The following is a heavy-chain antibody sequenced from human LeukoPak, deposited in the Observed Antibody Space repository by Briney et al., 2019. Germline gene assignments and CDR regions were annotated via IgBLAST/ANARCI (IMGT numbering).Heavy chain of an antibody. D-gene: IGHD2-15*01. CDR2: ISAYNGNT. V-gene: IGHV1-18*04. Sequence: GASVKVSCKTSGYTFTGYYMHWVRQAPGQGLEWMGWISAYNGNTNYAQKLQGRVTMTTDTSTSTAYMELRSLRSDDTAVYYCARLIVVVVAAKYYYYYYMDVWGKGTTVTISS. CDR1: GYTFTGYY. J-gene: IGHJ6*03. CDR3: ARLIVVVVAAKYYYYYYMDV.